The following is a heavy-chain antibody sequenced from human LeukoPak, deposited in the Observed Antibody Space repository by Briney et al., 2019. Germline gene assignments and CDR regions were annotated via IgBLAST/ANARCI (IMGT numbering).Heavy chain of an antibody. D-gene: IGHD3-16*02. CDR3: ARGDYVWGSNPVDY. CDR2: IIPIFGTA. CDR1: GGTFSSYA. Sequence: SVKVSCKASGGTFSSYAISWVRQAPGQGLEWMGGIIPIFGTANYAQKFQGRVTITADESTSTAYMELSSLRSEDTAVYYCARGDYVWGSNPVDYWGQGTLVIVSA. J-gene: IGHJ4*01. V-gene: IGHV1-69*13.